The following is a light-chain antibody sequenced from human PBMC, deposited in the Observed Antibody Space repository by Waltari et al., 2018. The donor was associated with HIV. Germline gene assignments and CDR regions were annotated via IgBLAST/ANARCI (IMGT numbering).Light chain of an antibody. CDR3: ALYMGSGVWV. J-gene: IGLJ3*02. CDR2: NTD. Sequence: QTVVTQEPSFSVSPGATVTLTCGLRPGSVSTTYYPSWYQQTPGQAPRTLIYNTDTLSSGVPDRFSGAIVGDKAVLTITGAQADDECDYYCALYMGSGVWVFGGGTTLTVL. CDR1: PGSVSTTYY. V-gene: IGLV8-61*01.